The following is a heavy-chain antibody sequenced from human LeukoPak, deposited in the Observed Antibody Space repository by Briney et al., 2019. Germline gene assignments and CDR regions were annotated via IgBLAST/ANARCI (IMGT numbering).Heavy chain of an antibody. CDR1: GFTFSTYA. J-gene: IGHJ4*02. D-gene: IGHD3-22*01. CDR2: ISVSGGST. V-gene: IGHV3-23*01. Sequence: GGSLRLSCAASGFTFSTYAMSWVRQAPGKGLEWVSAISVSGGSTYYADSVKGRFTISRDNSKNTLYLQMNSLRAEDTAVYYCARALDYYDSSGYNYWGQGTLVTVSS. CDR3: ARALDYYDSSGYNY.